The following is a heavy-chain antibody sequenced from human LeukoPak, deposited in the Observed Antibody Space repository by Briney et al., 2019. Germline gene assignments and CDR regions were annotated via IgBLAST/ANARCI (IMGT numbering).Heavy chain of an antibody. V-gene: IGHV3-23*01. J-gene: IGHJ4*02. CDR1: GFTFRSHD. CDR3: AREGQYCSSSACQFDY. D-gene: IGHD2-2*01. Sequence: PGGSLRLSCVGSGFTFRSHDMIWVRQAPGKGLEWVSDIGGRDTRINYADSVKGRFTISRDNSKNTVYLQMSSLRVEDTAIYYCAREGQYCSSSACQFDYWGQGTLVTVSS. CDR2: IGGRDTRI.